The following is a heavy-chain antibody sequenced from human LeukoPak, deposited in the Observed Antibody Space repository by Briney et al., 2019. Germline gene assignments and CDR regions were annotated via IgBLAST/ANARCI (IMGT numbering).Heavy chain of an antibody. V-gene: IGHV4-39*07. CDR2: VHYSGNA. CDR1: GDSISGSNYH. Sequence: SETLSLTCTVSGDSISGSNYHWGWIRQPPGKGLEWLGTVHYSGNAFYNPSLWGRTTVSVDTSKNQFSLKLTSVTAADTAVYFCAREPDAWGQGILVTVSS. CDR3: AREPDA. J-gene: IGHJ5*02.